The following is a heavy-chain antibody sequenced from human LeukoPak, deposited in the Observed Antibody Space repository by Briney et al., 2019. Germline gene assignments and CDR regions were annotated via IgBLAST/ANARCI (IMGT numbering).Heavy chain of an antibody. V-gene: IGHV4-4*07. J-gene: IGHJ4*02. CDR1: GGSISSYY. D-gene: IGHD3-9*01. Sequence: SETLSLTCSVSGGSISSYYWSWVRQPAGKGLEWIGRIYISGTTNYNPSLKSRITMSLDTSKNQLSLRLTSVTAADTAVYYCARDEARTGYIHYWGQGTLITVSS. CDR2: IYISGTT. CDR3: ARDEARTGYIHY.